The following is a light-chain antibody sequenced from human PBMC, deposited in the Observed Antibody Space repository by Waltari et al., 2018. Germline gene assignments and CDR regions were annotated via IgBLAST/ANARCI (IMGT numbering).Light chain of an antibody. Sequence: EIVMTQSPATLSVSRGGSATVSCRASLSIADSLAWYQQKPGQPPRLLIHGASTRDTGIPVRFSGSGSGTDFTLTITGLQSEDFAVYFCQQYNQWPLTFGRGTKVEIK. J-gene: IGKJ4*01. CDR3: QQYNQWPLT. V-gene: IGKV3-15*01. CDR1: LSIADS. CDR2: GAS.